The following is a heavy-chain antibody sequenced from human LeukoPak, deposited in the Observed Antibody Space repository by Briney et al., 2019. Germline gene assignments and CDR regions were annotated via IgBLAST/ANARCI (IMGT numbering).Heavy chain of an antibody. J-gene: IGHJ4*02. CDR1: GDSVSSKIGA. CDR3: ARDMGTTGWYTFDY. V-gene: IGHV6-1*01. Sequence: SQTLSLTCAISGDSVSSKIGAWNWIRQSPSRGLEWLGRTYYRSKWYNDYAEFIQGRITINPDTSKNQFSLQLNSVTPEDTAVYFCARDMGTTGWYTFDYWGQGTLVTVSS. CDR2: TYYRSKWYN. D-gene: IGHD6-19*01.